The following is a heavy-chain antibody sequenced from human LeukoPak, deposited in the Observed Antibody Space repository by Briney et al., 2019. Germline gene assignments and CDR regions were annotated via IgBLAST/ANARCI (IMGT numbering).Heavy chain of an antibody. Sequence: GGSLRLSCAASGFTFGRYWMSWVRQAPGKGLEWVANINQDGSEKYYVDSVKGRFTISRDDAKNSLYLQMNSLRAEDTAVYYCARDSSSWSYYYYMDVWGKGTTVTVSS. J-gene: IGHJ6*03. CDR3: ARDSSSWSYYYYMDV. CDR1: GFTFGRYW. V-gene: IGHV3-7*01. CDR2: INQDGSEK. D-gene: IGHD6-13*01.